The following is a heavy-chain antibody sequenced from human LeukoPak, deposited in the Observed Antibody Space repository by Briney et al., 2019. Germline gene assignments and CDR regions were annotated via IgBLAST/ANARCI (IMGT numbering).Heavy chain of an antibody. CDR2: IHIGGGT. CDR1: GFTVSRNF. V-gene: IGHV3-66*01. D-gene: IGHD3-16*01. CDR3: AKDTFGCNACDY. J-gene: IGHJ4*02. Sequence: GGSLRLSCAASGFTVSRNFMSWVRQAPGKGLEWVSVIHIGGGTYYADSVRGRFTISRDHSKNTLYLQMNSLRAEDTAVYYCAKDTFGCNACDYWGQGSLVTVSS.